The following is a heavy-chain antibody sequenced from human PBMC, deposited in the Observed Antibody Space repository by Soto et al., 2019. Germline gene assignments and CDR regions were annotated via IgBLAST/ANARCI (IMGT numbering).Heavy chain of an antibody. D-gene: IGHD3-3*01. CDR3: ARGYVFWRGYYGMGSNPYFFAY. J-gene: IGHJ4*02. CDR1: GYTFTSCG. V-gene: IGHV1-18*01. Sequence: ASVKPSSKASGYTFTSCGSRWVQQAPGQGLEWMGWISAYNGNTNYAQKLQGRVTMTTDTSTSTAYMELRSLRSDDTAVYYWARGYVFWRGYYGMGSNPYFFAYRGQGTLVPASS. CDR2: ISAYNGNT.